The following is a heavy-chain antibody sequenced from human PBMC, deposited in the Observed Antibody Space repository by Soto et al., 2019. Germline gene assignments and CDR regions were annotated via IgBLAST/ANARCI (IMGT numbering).Heavy chain of an antibody. CDR2: IIPIFGTA. CDR1: GGTFSRYA. Sequence: QVQLVQSGAEVKKPGSSVKVSCKASGGTFSRYAISWVRQAPGQGLEWMGGIIPIFGTANYAQKFQGRVTITADESTSTAYMELSSLRSEDTAVYYCARRYCSGDSCYYYGMDVWGQGTTVTVSS. J-gene: IGHJ6*02. V-gene: IGHV1-69*12. D-gene: IGHD2-15*01. CDR3: ARRYCSGDSCYYYGMDV.